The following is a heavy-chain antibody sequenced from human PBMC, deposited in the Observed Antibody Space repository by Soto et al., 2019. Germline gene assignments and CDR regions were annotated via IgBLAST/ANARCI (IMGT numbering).Heavy chain of an antibody. D-gene: IGHD1-26*01. V-gene: IGHV1-18*03. J-gene: IGHJ6*02. CDR3: ARSGSVPYYYYGLDV. CDR1: GYTFSRSG. CDR2: ISTYNGDT. Sequence: VQLVQSGAEVKKPGASVKVSCKASGYTFSRSGISWVRQAPGQGLEWMGWISTYNGDTNYAQKVQGRVTMTTDTSTSTAFMELMSLRSDDMAVYYCARSGSVPYYYYGLDVWGQGTTVTVSS.